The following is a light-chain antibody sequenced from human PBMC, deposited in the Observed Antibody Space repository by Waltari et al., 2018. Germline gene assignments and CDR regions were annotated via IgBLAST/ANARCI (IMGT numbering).Light chain of an antibody. J-gene: IGLJ3*02. CDR3: SSFTTRSTWV. Sequence: QFALTQPASVSGSPGQAITISCTGTSSDIGTYDHVPWYQQPPGEAPTLILYDVSHRPSGVPNRFSGSKSDNTASLTISGLQAEDESDYYCSSFTTRSTWVFGGGTKLTVL. CDR1: SSDIGTYDH. V-gene: IGLV2-14*03. CDR2: DVS.